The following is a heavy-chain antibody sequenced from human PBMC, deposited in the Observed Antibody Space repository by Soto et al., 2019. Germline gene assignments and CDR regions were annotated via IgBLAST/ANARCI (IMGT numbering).Heavy chain of an antibody. J-gene: IGHJ4*02. CDR1: GFTFSSYW. D-gene: IGHD3-3*01. V-gene: IGHV3-7*01. Sequence: GGSLRLSCAASGFTFSSYWMSWVRQAPGKGLEWVANIKKDGSEKYNVDSVKGRFIISRDNAKNSLYLQTNSLRAEDTAVYYCARLRFLEWLGYYFDYWGQGTLVTVSS. CDR2: IKKDGSEK. CDR3: ARLRFLEWLGYYFDY.